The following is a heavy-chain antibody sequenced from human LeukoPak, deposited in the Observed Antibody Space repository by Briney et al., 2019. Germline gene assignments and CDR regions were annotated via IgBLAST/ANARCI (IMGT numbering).Heavy chain of an antibody. CDR1: GYSFTSYW. CDR3: ARITDYYGSGVGY. Sequence: GESLKISCKGSGYSFTSYWIGWVRQMPGKGLEWMGRIDPSDSHTNYNPSFQGHVTISGDKSISTAFLQWSSLQASDTAMYYCARITDYYGSGVGYWGQGTLVTVSS. V-gene: IGHV5-10-1*01. D-gene: IGHD3-10*01. CDR2: IDPSDSHT. J-gene: IGHJ4*02.